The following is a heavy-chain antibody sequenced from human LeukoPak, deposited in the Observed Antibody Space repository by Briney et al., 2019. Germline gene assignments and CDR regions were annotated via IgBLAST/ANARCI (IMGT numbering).Heavy chain of an antibody. D-gene: IGHD3-22*01. J-gene: IGHJ3*01. V-gene: IGHV1-69*13. Sequence: ASVKVSCKASGDTFSSYAVSWLRQAPGQGLEWMGGIIPILGTTNYAQKFQGRVTITADESTSTLYMELRSLRSEDTAIYYCARDDYYDSSAYRENPFDVWGQGTMVTVSS. CDR3: ARDDYYDSSAYRENPFDV. CDR2: IIPILGTT. CDR1: GDTFSSYA.